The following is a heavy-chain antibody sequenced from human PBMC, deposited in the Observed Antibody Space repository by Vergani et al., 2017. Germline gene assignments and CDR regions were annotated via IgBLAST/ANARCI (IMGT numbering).Heavy chain of an antibody. CDR1: GGTFSSYA. CDR2: SIPIFGTA. J-gene: IGHJ6*03. Sequence: QVQLVQSGAEVKKPGSSVKVSCKASGGTFSSYAISWVRQAPGQGLEWMGWSIPIFGTANYAEKCQSRVTITADESTSTAYMELSSRRSEDPAVYYCARGEVVVVPAATSPHYCYYYYMDVWGKGTTVTVSS. CDR3: ARGEVVVVPAATSPHYCYYYYMDV. V-gene: IGHV1-69*01. D-gene: IGHD2-2*01.